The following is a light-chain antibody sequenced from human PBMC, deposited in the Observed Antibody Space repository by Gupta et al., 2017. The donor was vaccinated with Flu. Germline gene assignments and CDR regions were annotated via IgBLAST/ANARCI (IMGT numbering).Light chain of an antibody. Sequence: SALTQPPSAAGSHEKSVTISCTGTSSDVGGYNYVSWYHPHPGKAHKLMVYEVSKRPSGGPDSFSGAQSCSAASLAVSCLMAVEEADYYIGAYDFSNKYVFGTGTKVTVL. CDR1: SSDVGGYNY. J-gene: IGLJ1*01. V-gene: IGLV2-8*01. CDR3: GAYDFSNKYV. CDR2: EVS.